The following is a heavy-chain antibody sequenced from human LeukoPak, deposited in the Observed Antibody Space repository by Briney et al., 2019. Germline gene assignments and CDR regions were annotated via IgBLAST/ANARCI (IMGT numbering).Heavy chain of an antibody. CDR2: IYYTGST. D-gene: IGHD3-22*01. CDR3: AREMYYYDSSGYLDY. J-gene: IGHJ4*02. V-gene: IGHV4-59*01. CDR1: GGSISSYY. Sequence: SETLSLTCTVSGGSISSYYWSWIRQPPGKGLEWLGYIYYTGSTNYNPSLKSQVTISVDTSKNQFSLKLSSVTAADTAVYYCAREMYYYDSSGYLDYWGQGTLVTVSS.